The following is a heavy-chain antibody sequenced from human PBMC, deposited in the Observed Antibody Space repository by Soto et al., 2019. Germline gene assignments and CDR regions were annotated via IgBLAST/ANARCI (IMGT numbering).Heavy chain of an antibody. CDR1: GGSFSGYY. V-gene: IGHV4-34*01. CDR2: INHRGST. J-gene: IGHJ5*02. CDR3: ARVPSP. Sequence: PSETLSLTCAVYGGSFSGYYWSWIRQPPGKGLEWIGEINHRGSTYYNPSLKSRVTISVDRSKNQFSLKLSSVTAADTAVYYCARVPSPWGQGTLVTVSS.